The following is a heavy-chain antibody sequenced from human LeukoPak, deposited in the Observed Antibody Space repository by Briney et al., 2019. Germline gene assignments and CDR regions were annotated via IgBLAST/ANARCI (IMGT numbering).Heavy chain of an antibody. J-gene: IGHJ4*02. CDR3: ARGTVLLWFGESFDY. D-gene: IGHD3-10*01. Sequence: GGSLRLSCAASGFTFSSYAMHWVGQAPGQGLEGVAVISYDGSNKYYADSVKSRFTISRDNSKNTLYLQMNSLRAEDTAVYYCARGTVLLWFGESFDYWGQGTLVTVSS. CDR2: ISYDGSNK. CDR1: GFTFSSYA. V-gene: IGHV3-30*04.